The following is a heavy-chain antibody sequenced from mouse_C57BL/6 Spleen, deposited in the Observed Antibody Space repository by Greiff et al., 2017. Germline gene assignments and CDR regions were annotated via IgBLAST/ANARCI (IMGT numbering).Heavy chain of an antibody. V-gene: IGHV5-17*01. CDR3: AREYGSSPDY. CDR1: GFTFSDYG. D-gene: IGHD1-1*01. CDR2: ISSGSSTI. J-gene: IGHJ2*01. Sequence: DVQLVESGGGLVKPGGSLKLSCAASGFTFSDYGMHWVRQAPEKGLEWVAYISSGSSTIYYADTVKGRFTISRDNAKNTLFLQMTSLRSDDTAMYYCAREYGSSPDYWGQGTTLTVSS.